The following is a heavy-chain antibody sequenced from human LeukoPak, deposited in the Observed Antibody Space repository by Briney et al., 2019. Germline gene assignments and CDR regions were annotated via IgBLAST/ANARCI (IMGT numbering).Heavy chain of an antibody. CDR2: IYYSGST. CDR1: GGPISSSSYF. J-gene: IGHJ4*02. D-gene: IGHD3-10*01. Sequence: PSETLSLTCSVSGGPISSSSYFWGWIRQPPEKGLEWIGSIYYSGSTYYNQSLKSRVAISIDTSKNQFSLKLSSVTAADTAVYYCARLRITMVRGVTVFDYWGQGTLVTVSS. CDR3: ARLRITMVRGVTVFDY. V-gene: IGHV4-39*01.